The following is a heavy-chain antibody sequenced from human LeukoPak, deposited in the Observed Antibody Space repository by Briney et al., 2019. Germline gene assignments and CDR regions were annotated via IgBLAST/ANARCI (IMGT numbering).Heavy chain of an antibody. CDR2: IYYSGST. CDR3: ARGHTDWFDP. Sequence: PSETLSLTCTVSGGSISSNYWSWIRQPPGKGLEWIGYIYYSGSTNYNPSLKSRVTISVDTSKNQFSLKLSSVTAADTAVYYCARGHTDWFDPWGQGTLVTVSS. CDR1: GGSISSNY. D-gene: IGHD4-17*01. V-gene: IGHV4-59*01. J-gene: IGHJ5*02.